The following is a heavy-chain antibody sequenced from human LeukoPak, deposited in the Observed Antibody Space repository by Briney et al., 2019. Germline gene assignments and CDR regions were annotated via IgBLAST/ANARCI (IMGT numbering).Heavy chain of an antibody. CDR1: GFTFSSYA. CDR3: ARSVDTVMVTVDY. Sequence: GGSLRLSCAASGFTFSSYAMHWVRQAPGKGLEWVAVISYDGSNKYYADSVKGRFTISRDNSKNTLYLQMNSLRAEDTAVYYCARSVDTVMVTVDYWGQGTLVTVSS. CDR2: ISYDGSNK. J-gene: IGHJ4*02. D-gene: IGHD5-18*01. V-gene: IGHV3-30*04.